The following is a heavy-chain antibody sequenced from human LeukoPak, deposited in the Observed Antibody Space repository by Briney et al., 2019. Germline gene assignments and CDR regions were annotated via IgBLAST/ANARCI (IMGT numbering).Heavy chain of an antibody. Sequence: SDTLSLTCGVYGPSIMSRHRRGRARPPPGEGLEWIGENYHRGTTNYNPSLKGRVTMPLNISNDQTALHLTSVAAADTAGYYCASYFYGDYAVYYFDYWGQGTLVTVSS. V-gene: IGHV4-4*02. CDR3: ASYFYGDYAVYYFDY. CDR2: NYHRGTT. J-gene: IGHJ4*02. D-gene: IGHD4-17*01. CDR1: GPSIMSRHR.